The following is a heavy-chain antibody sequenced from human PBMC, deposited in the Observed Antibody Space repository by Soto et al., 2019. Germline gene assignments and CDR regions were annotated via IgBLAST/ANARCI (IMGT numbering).Heavy chain of an antibody. J-gene: IGHJ4*01. Sequence: QVQLVESGGGVVQPGTSLRLSCAASGFTFSYSGMHWVRQAPGKGLEWVAVIWYDGSNKYYADSVKGRFTISRDNPKNTLYLQMNSLRAEDTAVYYCARYLRKGRYFDYWGQGTLVTLSS. CDR3: ARYLRKGRYFDY. CDR1: GFTFSYSG. V-gene: IGHV3-33*01. CDR2: IWYDGSNK.